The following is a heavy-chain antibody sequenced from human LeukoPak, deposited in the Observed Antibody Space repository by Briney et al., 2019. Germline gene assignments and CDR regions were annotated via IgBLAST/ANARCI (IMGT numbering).Heavy chain of an antibody. Sequence: GESLTISCTCSGFDFAKYWIAWVRQMPGKGLEWMGIIYPGDSDTRYSPSFQGQVTISADKSISTAYLQWSSLKASDTAMYYCASPVAYCGGDCYSLDAFDIWGQGTMVTVSS. CDR2: IYPGDSDT. CDR3: ASPVAYCGGDCYSLDAFDI. V-gene: IGHV5-51*01. CDR1: GFDFAKYW. D-gene: IGHD2-21*02. J-gene: IGHJ3*02.